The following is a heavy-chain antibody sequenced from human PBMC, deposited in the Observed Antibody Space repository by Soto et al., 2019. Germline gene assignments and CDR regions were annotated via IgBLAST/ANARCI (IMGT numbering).Heavy chain of an antibody. CDR2: IYYSGST. CDR3: ARAEYYYDSSGYGYYFDY. D-gene: IGHD3-22*01. V-gene: IGHV4-30-4*01. CDR1: GGSISSGDYY. J-gene: IGHJ4*02. Sequence: QVQLQESGPGLVKPSQTLSLTCTVSGGSISSGDYYWSWIRQPPGKGLEWIGYIYYSGSTYYNPSLKSRVTRSVDTSKNQFSLKLSSVTAADTAVYYCARAEYYYDSSGYGYYFDYWGQGTLVTVSS.